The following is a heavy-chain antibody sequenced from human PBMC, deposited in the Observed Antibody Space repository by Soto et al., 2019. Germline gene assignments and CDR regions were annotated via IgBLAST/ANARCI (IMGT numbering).Heavy chain of an antibody. V-gene: IGHV4-59*01. J-gene: IGHJ4*02. CDR3: ARDRRWLQFRYFDY. CDR1: GYSISSYY. Sequence: SETLSLTWIVSGYSISSYYWSWIRKPPGKGLEWIGYIYYSGSTNYNPSLKSRVTISVDTSKNQFSLKLSSVTAADTAVYYCARDRRWLQFRYFDYWGQGTLVNVSS. D-gene: IGHD5-12*01. CDR2: IYYSGST.